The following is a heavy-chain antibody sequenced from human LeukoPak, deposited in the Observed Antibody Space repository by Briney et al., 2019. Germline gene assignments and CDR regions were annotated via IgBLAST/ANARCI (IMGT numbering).Heavy chain of an antibody. J-gene: IGHJ4*02. Sequence: GGSLRLSCAASGFTLTNYAMSWVRQAPGKELEWVSTISASGDSTYFADSVVGRFTLSRDNSKNTLYLQVNSLRAEDTAVYYCAKDWLPFDFWGQGTLVTVSS. V-gene: IGHV3-23*01. CDR1: GFTLTNYA. CDR2: ISASGDST. CDR3: AKDWLPFDF. D-gene: IGHD3-9*01.